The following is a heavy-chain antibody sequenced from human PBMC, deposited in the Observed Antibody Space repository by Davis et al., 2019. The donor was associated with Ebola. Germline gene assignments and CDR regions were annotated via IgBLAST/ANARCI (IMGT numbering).Heavy chain of an antibody. CDR1: GDNVSSNSAA. CDR3: ARSLGSWSGYFVGKWFDP. J-gene: IGHJ5*02. Sequence: PSETLSLTCAISGDNVSSNSAAWNWIRQSPLRGLEWLGRTYYLSKWYTDYAIFVKSRITINPDTSKNQFSLQRNSVTPEDTAVYYFARSLGSWSGYFVGKWFDPWGQGTLVTVSS. V-gene: IGHV6-1*01. D-gene: IGHD3-3*01. CDR2: TYYLSKWYT.